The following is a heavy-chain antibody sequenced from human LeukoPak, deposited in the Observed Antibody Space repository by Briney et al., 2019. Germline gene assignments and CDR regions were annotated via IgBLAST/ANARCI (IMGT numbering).Heavy chain of an antibody. D-gene: IGHD2-2*01. J-gene: IGHJ6*03. CDR3: ARGGRGCSSTSCSPRYPLYYYYYMDV. CDR2: MNPNSGNT. CDR1: GYTFTSYD. Sequence: ASVKVSCKASGYTFTSYDINWVRQATGQGLEWIGWMNPNSGNTGYAQKFQGRVTITRNTSISTAYMELSSLRSEDTAVYYCARGGRGCSSTSCSPRYPLYYYYYMDVWGKGTTVTVSS. V-gene: IGHV1-8*03.